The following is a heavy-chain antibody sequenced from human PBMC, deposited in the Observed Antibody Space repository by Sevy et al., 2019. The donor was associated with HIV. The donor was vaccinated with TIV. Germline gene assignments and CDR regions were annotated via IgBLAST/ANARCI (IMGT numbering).Heavy chain of an antibody. CDR3: ARRYFDL. CDR2: IRQDGNEL. Sequence: GGSLRLSCAASGFTFVDYWMQWVRQAPGQGLEWVANIRQDGNELYYADSVKGRFTISRDNAKESLFLQMTNLRVEDTAIYYCARRYFDLWGQGTLVTVSS. V-gene: IGHV3-7*01. CDR1: GFTFVDYW. J-gene: IGHJ4*02.